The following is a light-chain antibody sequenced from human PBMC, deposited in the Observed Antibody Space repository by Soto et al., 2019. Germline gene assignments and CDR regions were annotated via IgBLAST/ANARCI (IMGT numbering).Light chain of an antibody. CDR1: QSIRNW. CDR2: DAS. J-gene: IGKJ3*01. Sequence: DIQMTQSPSTLSASVGDRVTITCRASQSIRNWLAWYQQKPGKAPKLLIYDASTLDSGVPSRFGGSGSGTEFTLTITSLQPAEFATYHCQQYSSSSFGFGPGTKVDL. CDR3: QQYSSSSFG. V-gene: IGKV1-5*01.